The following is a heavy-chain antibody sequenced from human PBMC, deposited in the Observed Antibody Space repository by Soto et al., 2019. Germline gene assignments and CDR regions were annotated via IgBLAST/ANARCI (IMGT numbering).Heavy chain of an antibody. Sequence: EVQLVESGGGLVQPGGSLRLSCAASGFTFSSYSMNWVRQAPGKGLEWVSYISSSSSTIYYADSVKGRFTISRDNAKNSLYLQMNSLRDEDTAVYYCARGTNYGDYGYDAFDIWGQGTMVTVSS. J-gene: IGHJ3*02. V-gene: IGHV3-48*02. D-gene: IGHD4-17*01. CDR3: ARGTNYGDYGYDAFDI. CDR2: ISSSSSTI. CDR1: GFTFSSYS.